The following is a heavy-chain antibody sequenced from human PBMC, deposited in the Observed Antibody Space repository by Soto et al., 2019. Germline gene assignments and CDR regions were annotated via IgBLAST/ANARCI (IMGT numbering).Heavy chain of an antibody. CDR2: ISANGGSI. J-gene: IGHJ4*02. CDR3: AKSGEPGVVAATSFDY. D-gene: IGHD2-15*01. Sequence: EVPFVESGGRLVQPGKSLRLSCAASGFTFDDYAMHWVRQVPGKGLEWVSGISANGGSIRYGDSVKGRFTISRDNAKNSLFLQMNSLSAEDTALYYCAKSGEPGVVAATSFDYWGQGTLVTVSS. V-gene: IGHV3-9*01. CDR1: GFTFDDYA.